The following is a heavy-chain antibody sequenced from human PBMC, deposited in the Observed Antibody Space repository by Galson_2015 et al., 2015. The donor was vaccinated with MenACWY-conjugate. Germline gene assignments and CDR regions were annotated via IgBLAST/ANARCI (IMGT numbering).Heavy chain of an antibody. D-gene: IGHD2-2*01. Sequence: ETLSLTCTVSGGSISSYYWSWIRQPPGKGLEWIGYIYYSGSTNYNPSLKSRVTISVDTSKNQFSLKLSSVTAADTAVYYCAREYCSSTSCYAFDIWGQETMVTVSS. V-gene: IGHV4-59*01. J-gene: IGHJ3*02. CDR1: GGSISSYY. CDR3: AREYCSSTSCYAFDI. CDR2: IYYSGST.